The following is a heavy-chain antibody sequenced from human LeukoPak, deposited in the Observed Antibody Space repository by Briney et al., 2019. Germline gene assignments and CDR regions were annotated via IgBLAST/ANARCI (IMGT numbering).Heavy chain of an antibody. Sequence: GGSLRLSCAASGFTFSNYWMHWVRQAPGKGLVWVSHINSDGSSASHADSVKGRFTISRDNARNTLFLEMNSLRAEDTGVYYCARDSGGYFGMDVWGQGTTVTVSS. CDR2: INSDGSSA. V-gene: IGHV3-74*01. CDR1: GFTFSNYW. CDR3: ARDSGGYFGMDV. D-gene: IGHD2-15*01. J-gene: IGHJ6*02.